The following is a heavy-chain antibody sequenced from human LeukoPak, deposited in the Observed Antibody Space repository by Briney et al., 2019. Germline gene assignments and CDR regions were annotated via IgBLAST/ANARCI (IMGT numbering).Heavy chain of an antibody. CDR3: ANPYDSSGYYYH. V-gene: IGHV3-23*01. J-gene: IGHJ4*02. CDR2: ISGSGGST. Sequence: GGSYSVSCAASGFTFSSYAMSWVRQAPGKGLEWVSAISGSGGSTYYADCVKGRFTISRDNSKNTLYLQMNSLRAEDTAVYYCANPYDSSGYYYHWGQGTRFTLSS. D-gene: IGHD3-22*01. CDR1: GFTFSSYA.